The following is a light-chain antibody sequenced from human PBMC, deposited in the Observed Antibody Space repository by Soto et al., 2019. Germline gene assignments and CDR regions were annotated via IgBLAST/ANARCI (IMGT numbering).Light chain of an antibody. CDR1: QAINNY. CDR3: QHHHNLPH. V-gene: IGKV1-33*01. J-gene: IGKJ1*01. CDR2: DAS. Sequence: DIQMTQSPSSLSASVGDRVTITCQASQAINNYLHWYQQKPGKAPKLLIYDASNLEKGAPSRFSGSGSGTDFTFDISSLQPEDVATYYGQHHHNLPHFGQGTKVEIK.